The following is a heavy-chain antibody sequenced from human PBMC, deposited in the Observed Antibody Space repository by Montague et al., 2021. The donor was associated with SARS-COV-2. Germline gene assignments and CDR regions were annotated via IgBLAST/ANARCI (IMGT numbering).Heavy chain of an antibody. D-gene: IGHD2-21*02. J-gene: IGHJ5*02. CDR1: GGSISSYY. V-gene: IGHV4-34*01. Sequence: SETLSLTCTVAGGSISSYYWSWIRQPPGKGLEWIGEINHSGSTXXXPSXXXRVTISVDTSKNQFSLKLSSVTAADTAVYYCARRSRVVTAIWALRTSLTSWFDPWGQGTLVTVSS. CDR2: INHSGST. CDR3: ARRSRVVTAIWALRTSLTSWFDP.